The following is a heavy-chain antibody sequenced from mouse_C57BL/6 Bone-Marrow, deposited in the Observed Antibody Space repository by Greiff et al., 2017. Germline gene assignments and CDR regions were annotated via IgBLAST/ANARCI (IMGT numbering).Heavy chain of an antibody. CDR1: GYTFTSYW. D-gene: IGHD1-1*01. V-gene: IGHV1-69*01. CDR2: IDPSDSYT. Sequence: QVQLQQPGAELVMPGASVKLSCKASGYTFTSYWMHWVKQRPGQGLEWIGEIDPSDSYTNYNQKFKGKSTLTVDKSSSTAYMQLSSLTSEDSAVYYCARDYYNFDDWGQGTTLTVSS. J-gene: IGHJ2*01. CDR3: ARDYYNFDD.